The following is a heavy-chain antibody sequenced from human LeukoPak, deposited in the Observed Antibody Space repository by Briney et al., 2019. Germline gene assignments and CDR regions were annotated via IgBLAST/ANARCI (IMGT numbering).Heavy chain of an antibody. V-gene: IGHV5-51*01. D-gene: IGHD3-16*01. CDR1: GYSFTSYW. CDR3: ARGGLISSPWFDP. Sequence: HGESLKISCKGSGYSFTSYWIAWVRQMPGKGLEWMGIIYPGDSDTRYSPSFQGLVTISADKSISTAYLQWSSLKASDTAIYFCARGGLISSPWFDPWGQGTLVTVSS. J-gene: IGHJ5*02. CDR2: IYPGDSDT.